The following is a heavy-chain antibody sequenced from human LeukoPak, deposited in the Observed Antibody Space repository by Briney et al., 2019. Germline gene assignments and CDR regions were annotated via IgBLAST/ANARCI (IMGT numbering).Heavy chain of an antibody. Sequence: SETLSLTCTVSGGSISSYYWSWIRQPPGKGLEWIGYIYYSGSTNYNPSLKSRVPISVDTSKNQFSLKLSSVTAADTAVYYCARRGAARANYYYGMDVWGQGTTVTVSS. CDR1: GGSISSYY. D-gene: IGHD6-6*01. CDR3: ARRGAARANYYYGMDV. CDR2: IYYSGST. J-gene: IGHJ6*02. V-gene: IGHV4-59*08.